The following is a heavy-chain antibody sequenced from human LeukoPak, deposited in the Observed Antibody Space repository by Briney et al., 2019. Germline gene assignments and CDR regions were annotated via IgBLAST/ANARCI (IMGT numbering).Heavy chain of an antibody. J-gene: IGHJ5*02. V-gene: IGHV3-30-3*01. CDR2: ISYDGSNK. D-gene: IGHD3-16*01. CDR3: ARDKDLGIANWFDP. CDR1: GFTFSSYA. Sequence: GGSLRLSCAASGFTFSSYAMHWVRQAPGKGLEWVAVISYDGSNKYYADSVKGRFTISRDNSKNTLYLQMNSLRAEDTAVYYRARDKDLGIANWFDPWGQGTLVTVSS.